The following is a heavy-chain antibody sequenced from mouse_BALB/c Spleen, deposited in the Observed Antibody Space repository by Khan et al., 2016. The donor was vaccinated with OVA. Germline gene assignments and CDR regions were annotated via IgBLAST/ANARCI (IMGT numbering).Heavy chain of an antibody. V-gene: IGHV5-6*01. CDR1: GFTFSTYG. CDR3: ARLAYYYESEGFAY. Sequence: EVQLQESGGDLVKPEGSLKLSCAASGFTFSTYGMSWVRQTPDKRLEWVATISSGGSYTYYPDSVQGRFTISRDNAKNTLYLQMSSLKSEETAMFYCARLAYYYESEGFAYWGQGTLVTVSA. CDR2: ISSGGSYT. D-gene: IGHD1-1*01. J-gene: IGHJ3*01.